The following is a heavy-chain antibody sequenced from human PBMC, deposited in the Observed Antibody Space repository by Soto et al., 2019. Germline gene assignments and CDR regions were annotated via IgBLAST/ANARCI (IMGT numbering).Heavy chain of an antibody. J-gene: IGHJ4*02. V-gene: IGHV3-23*01. CDR2: ISGSGGST. CDR3: ARRSSGWYFDY. Sequence: GGLLRLACAASGFTFSSYAMSWVRQAPGKGLEWVSAISGSGGSTYYADSVKGRFTISRDNSKNTLYLQMNSLRAEDTAVYYCARRSSGWYFDYWGQGTLVTVSS. D-gene: IGHD6-19*01. CDR1: GFTFSSYA.